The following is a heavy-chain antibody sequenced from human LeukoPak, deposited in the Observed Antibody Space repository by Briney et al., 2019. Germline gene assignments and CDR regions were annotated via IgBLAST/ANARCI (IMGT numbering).Heavy chain of an antibody. V-gene: IGHV3-7*01. CDR1: GFTFSSYG. D-gene: IGHD3-3*01. CDR2: IKQDGSEK. CDR3: ARDGVVDFWSGYGTYNYYYYMDV. J-gene: IGHJ6*03. Sequence: GRSLRLSCAASGFTFSSYGMHWVRQAPGKGLEWVANIKQDGSEKYYVDSVKGRFTISRDNAKNSLYVQMNSLRVEDTAVYYCARDGVVDFWSGYGTYNYYYYMDVWGKGTTVTVSS.